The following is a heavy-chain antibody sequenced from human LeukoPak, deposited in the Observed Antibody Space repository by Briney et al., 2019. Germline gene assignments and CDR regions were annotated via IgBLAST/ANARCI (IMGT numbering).Heavy chain of an antibody. J-gene: IGHJ4*02. CDR1: GYTFTGYY. V-gene: IGHV1-2*02. CDR3: ASDCSGGSCQDY. CDR2: INPNSGGT. Sequence: ASVKVSCKASGYTFTGYYMNWVRQAPGQGLEWMGWINPNSGGTNYAQKFQGRVTMTRDTSISKAYMELSRLRSDDTAVYYCASDCSGGSCQDYWGQGTLVTVSS. D-gene: IGHD2-15*01.